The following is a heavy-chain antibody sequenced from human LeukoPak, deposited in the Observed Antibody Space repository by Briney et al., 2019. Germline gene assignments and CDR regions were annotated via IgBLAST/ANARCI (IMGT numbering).Heavy chain of an antibody. CDR1: AFTFSSYS. D-gene: IGHD1-26*01. CDR2: ISSSSSTI. Sequence: PGGSLRLSCAASAFTFSSYSMNWVRQAPGKGLEWVSYISSSSSTIYYADSVKGRFTISRDNAKNSLYLQMNSLRAEDTAVYYCARGKQWELLILDAFDIWGQGTMVTVSS. CDR3: ARGKQWELLILDAFDI. V-gene: IGHV3-48*01. J-gene: IGHJ3*02.